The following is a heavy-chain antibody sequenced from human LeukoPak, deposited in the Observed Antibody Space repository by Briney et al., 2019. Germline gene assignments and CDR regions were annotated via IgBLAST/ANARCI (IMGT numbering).Heavy chain of an antibody. CDR3: ARVMAYCTRTSCHDY. J-gene: IGHJ4*02. V-gene: IGHV1-18*01. D-gene: IGHD2-2*01. Sequence: GASVKVSCKSSGYTFSNYGISWVRQAPGQGLEWMGWISAYNGNTNYAQGLQGRVTMTTDTSTSTDYMELRSLRSDDTAVYYCARVMAYCTRTSCHDYWGQGTLVTVSS. CDR2: ISAYNGNT. CDR1: GYTFSNYG.